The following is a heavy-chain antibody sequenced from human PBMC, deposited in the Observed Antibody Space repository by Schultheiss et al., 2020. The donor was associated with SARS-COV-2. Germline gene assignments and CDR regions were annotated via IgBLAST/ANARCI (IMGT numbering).Heavy chain of an antibody. CDR3: ASCGASCHYYGMDV. J-gene: IGHJ6*02. D-gene: IGHD2-2*01. CDR2: IWYDGSNK. Sequence: GESLKISCAASGFTFSASAVHWVRQAPGKGLEWVAVIWYDGSNKYYADSVKGRFTISRDNSKNTLYLQMNSLRAEDTAVYYCASCGASCHYYGMDVWGQGTTVTVSS. CDR1: GFTFSASA. V-gene: IGHV3-33*08.